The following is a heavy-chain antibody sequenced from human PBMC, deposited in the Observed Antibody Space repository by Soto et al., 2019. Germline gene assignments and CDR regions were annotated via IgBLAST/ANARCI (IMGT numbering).Heavy chain of an antibody. CDR1: GYTFTGYG. V-gene: IGHV1-18*04. CDR3: ARLPSVATSPYYMDV. J-gene: IGHJ6*03. CDR2: ISTQNGNT. Sequence: QAQLVQSGGVLKKSGASVKVSCKASGYTFTGYGVSWVRQAPGQGLEWIGWISTQNGNTNFAQRFQGRVTLTTDTSTSTASMVLSSLRSDSTAVYYCARLPSVATSPYYMDVWGEWTTVTVSS. D-gene: IGHD5-12*01.